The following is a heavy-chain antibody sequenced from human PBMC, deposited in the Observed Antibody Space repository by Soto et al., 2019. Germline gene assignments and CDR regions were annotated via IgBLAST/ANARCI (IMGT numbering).Heavy chain of an antibody. CDR3: AIGTPKPFDY. CDR2: ISYDGSNK. CDR1: GFTFSIYG. V-gene: IGHV3-30*03. J-gene: IGHJ4*02. Sequence: QVQLVESGGGVVQPGRSLRLSCAASGFTFSIYGMHWVRQAPGKGLEWVAVISYDGSNKYYADSVKGRFTISRDNSKNTLYLQMNSLRAEDTAVYYCAIGTPKPFDYWGQGTLVTVSS.